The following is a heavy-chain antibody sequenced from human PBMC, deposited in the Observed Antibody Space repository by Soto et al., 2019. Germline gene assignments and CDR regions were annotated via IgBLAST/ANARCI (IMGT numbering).Heavy chain of an antibody. Sequence: SETLSLTCTVSGGSISSYYMSWIRQPPGKGLEWIGYIYYSGSTNYNPSLKSRVTISADKSISTAYLQWSSLKASDTAMYYCARKSTAQYYYGMDVWGQGTTVTVSS. V-gene: IGHV4-59*12. CDR3: ARKSTAQYYYGMDV. CDR2: IYYSGST. J-gene: IGHJ6*02. D-gene: IGHD5-18*01. CDR1: GGSISSYY.